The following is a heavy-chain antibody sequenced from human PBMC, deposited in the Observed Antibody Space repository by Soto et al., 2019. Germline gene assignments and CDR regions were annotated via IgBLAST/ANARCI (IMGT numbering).Heavy chain of an antibody. CDR3: ARGLAAGDY. CDR2: INPSGGST. J-gene: IGHJ4*02. Sequence: QVQLVQSGAEVKNPGASVKVSCKASGYTFTNYYMHWVRQAPGQGLEWMAIINPSGGSTNYAQKFQGRVTLARDTFTSTVYMELSSLRSEDTAIYYCARGLAAGDYWGQGTLVTVSS. D-gene: IGHD6-13*01. CDR1: GYTFTNYY. V-gene: IGHV1-46*01.